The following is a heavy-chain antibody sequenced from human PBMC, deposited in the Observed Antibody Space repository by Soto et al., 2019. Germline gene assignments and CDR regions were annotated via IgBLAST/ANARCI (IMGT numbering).Heavy chain of an antibody. CDR2: IYYSGST. D-gene: IGHD4-4*01. J-gene: IGHJ5*02. V-gene: IGHV4-59*05. CDR3: VRPNSNYWDWFDP. CDR1: GGSISSYY. Sequence: SETLSLTCTVSGGSISSYYWSWVRQPPGKGLEWIGSIYYSGSTYYNPSLKSRVTISVDTSKNQFSLKLSSVTAADTAVYYCVRPNSNYWDWFDPWGQGTLVTVSS.